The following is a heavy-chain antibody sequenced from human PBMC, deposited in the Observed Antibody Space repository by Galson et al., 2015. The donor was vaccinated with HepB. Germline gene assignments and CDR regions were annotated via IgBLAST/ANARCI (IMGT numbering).Heavy chain of an antibody. CDR2: MSYDGDTK. CDR3: GRGAMTTYFHGFDV. D-gene: IGHD2/OR15-2a*01. CDR1: GFNFNLYA. V-gene: IGHV3-30*01. Sequence: SLRLSCAASGFNFNLYAMFWVRQAPGKGLEWVSLMSYDGDTKYYVDSAKGRFTISRDNANNVLYLQMNSLRPEDTAVYYCGRGAMTTYFHGFDVCGHGTTVIVSS. J-gene: IGHJ6*02.